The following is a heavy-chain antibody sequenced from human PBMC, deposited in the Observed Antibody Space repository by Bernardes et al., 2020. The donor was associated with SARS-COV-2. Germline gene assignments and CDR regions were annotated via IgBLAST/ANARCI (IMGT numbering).Heavy chain of an antibody. Sequence: GGSLRLSCAASGFTFSSYGMHWVRQAPGKGLEWVAVISYDGSNKYYADSVKGRFTISRDNSKNTLYLQMNSLRAEDTAVYYCANPVFSIRHRMADITPYGMDVWGQGTTVTVSS. V-gene: IGHV3-30*18. D-gene: IGHD3-9*01. J-gene: IGHJ6*02. CDR1: GFTFSSYG. CDR3: ANPVFSIRHRMADITPYGMDV. CDR2: ISYDGSNK.